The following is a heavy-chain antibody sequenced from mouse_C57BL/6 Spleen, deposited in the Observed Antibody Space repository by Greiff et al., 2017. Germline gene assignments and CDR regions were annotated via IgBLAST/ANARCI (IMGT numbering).Heavy chain of an antibody. D-gene: IGHD1-1*01. J-gene: IGHJ2*01. CDR1: GYTFTDYA. CDR3: ARYYGSPDY. Sequence: QVQLQQSGPELVRPGVSVKISCKGSGYTFTDYAMHWVKQSHAKSLEWIGVISTYYGDASYNQKFKDKATMTVEKSSCTAYIELARLTSEDSAVYYCARYYGSPDYWGQGTTLTVSS. V-gene: IGHV1-67*01. CDR2: ISTYYGDA.